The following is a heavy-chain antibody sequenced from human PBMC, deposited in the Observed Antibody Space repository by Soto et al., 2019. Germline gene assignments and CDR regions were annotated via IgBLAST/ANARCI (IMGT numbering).Heavy chain of an antibody. CDR1: GYSFTDHY. D-gene: IGHD3-22*01. J-gene: IGHJ5*02. Sequence: QVQLVQSGAEVKKPGASVKISCKASGYSFTDHYIHWIRQAPGQGLEWMGWIIPNDGGTKYAQKFQARINMTRDTSITTAYMDLSRLRSDDTAVYYCARGAFDRSGNYLAGWFDPWGQGTLVTVSS. V-gene: IGHV1-2*02. CDR2: IIPNDGGT. CDR3: ARGAFDRSGNYLAGWFDP.